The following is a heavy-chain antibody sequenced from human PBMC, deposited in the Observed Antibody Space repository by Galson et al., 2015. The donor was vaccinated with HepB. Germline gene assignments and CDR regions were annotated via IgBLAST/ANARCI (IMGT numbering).Heavy chain of an antibody. D-gene: IGHD3-9*01. V-gene: IGHV3-21*01. CDR3: ARDRSHYDILTGYQDY. Sequence: SLRLSCAASGFTFSSYSMNWVRQAPGKGLEWVSSISSSSSYIYYADSVKGRFTISRDNAKNSLYLQMNSLRAEDTAVYYCARDRSHYDILTGYQDYWGQGTLVTVSS. CDR2: ISSSSSYI. J-gene: IGHJ4*02. CDR1: GFTFSSYS.